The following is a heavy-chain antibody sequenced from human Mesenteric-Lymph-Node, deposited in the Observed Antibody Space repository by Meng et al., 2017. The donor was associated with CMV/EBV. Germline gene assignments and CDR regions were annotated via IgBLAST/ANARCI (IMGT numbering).Heavy chain of an antibody. V-gene: IGHV3-21*04. J-gene: IGHJ3*02. CDR1: GFTFSSYS. CDR2: ISSSSSYI. D-gene: IGHD2-2*01. Sequence: GESLKISCAASGFTFSSYSMNWVRQAPGKGLEWVSSISSSSSYIYYADSVKGRFTISRDNSKRTLYLQMNSLRAEDTAVYYCAVPAAYDALDIWGHGTMVTVSS. CDR3: AVPAAYDALDI.